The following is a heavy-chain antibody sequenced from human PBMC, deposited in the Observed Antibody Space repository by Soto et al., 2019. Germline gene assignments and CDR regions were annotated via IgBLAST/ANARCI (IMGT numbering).Heavy chain of an antibody. CDR1: GDSFCSNIAA. J-gene: IGHJ5*02. V-gene: IGHV6-1*01. Sequence: PSQTLSLTCAISGDSFCSNIAAWNWIRQSPSRGLEWLGRTYYRSKWYNDYAVSVKSRITINPDTSKNQFSLQLNSVTPEDTAVYYCARDEVAAAGTGLSSWFDPWGQGTLVTVSS. D-gene: IGHD6-13*01. CDR3: ARDEVAAAGTGLSSWFDP. CDR2: TYYRSKWYN.